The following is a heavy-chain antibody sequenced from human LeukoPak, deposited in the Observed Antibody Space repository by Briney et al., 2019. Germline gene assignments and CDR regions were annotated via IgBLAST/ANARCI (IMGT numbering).Heavy chain of an antibody. Sequence: GASVKVSCKASGYTFTSYGISWVRQAPGQGLEWMGWISAYNGNTNYAQKPQGRVTMTTDTSTSTAYMELRSLRSDDTAVYYCARARPYSSSPNWFDPWGQGTLVTVSS. J-gene: IGHJ5*02. V-gene: IGHV1-18*04. CDR3: ARARPYSSSPNWFDP. D-gene: IGHD6-13*01. CDR1: GYTFTSYG. CDR2: ISAYNGNT.